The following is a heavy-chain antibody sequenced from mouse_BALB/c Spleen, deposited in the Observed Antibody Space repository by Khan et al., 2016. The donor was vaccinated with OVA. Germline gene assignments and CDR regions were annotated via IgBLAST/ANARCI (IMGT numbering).Heavy chain of an antibody. CDR1: GYTFTDYV. D-gene: IGHD3-1*01. CDR3: ARGGYSGFAY. J-gene: IGHJ3*01. CDR2: IFPGGGSS. Sequence: QVQLKESGPELVKPGASVKMSCKASGYTFTDYVINWVKQRTGQGLEWIGDIFPGGGSSYYNEKFKGKAKLTADKSSNTAYMQLSSLTFEDSAVYFCARGGYSGFAYGGQGTLVTVSA. V-gene: IGHV1-77*01.